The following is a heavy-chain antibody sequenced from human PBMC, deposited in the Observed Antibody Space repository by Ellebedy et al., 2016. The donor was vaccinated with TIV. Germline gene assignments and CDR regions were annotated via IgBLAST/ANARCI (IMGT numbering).Heavy chain of an antibody. CDR2: IIPIFGTA. CDR1: GGTFSSYA. V-gene: IGHV1-69*13. D-gene: IGHD2-21*02. Sequence: SVKVSXXASGGTFSSYAISWVRQAPGQGLEWMGGIIPIFGTANYAQKFQGRVTITADESTSTAYMELSSLRSEDTAVYYCARDSEHIVVVTAPHYYYYYGMDVWGQGTTVTVSS. J-gene: IGHJ6*02. CDR3: ARDSEHIVVVTAPHYYYYYGMDV.